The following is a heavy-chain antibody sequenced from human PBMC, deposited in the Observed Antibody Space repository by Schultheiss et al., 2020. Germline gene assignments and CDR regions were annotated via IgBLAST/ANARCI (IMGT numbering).Heavy chain of an antibody. CDR1: GDSISSGGYY. J-gene: IGHJ3*01. D-gene: IGHD3-22*01. Sequence: SETLSLTCTVSGDSISSGGYYWNWIRQPAGKGLEWIGSIYTSGSTNYNPSLKSRVTTSLDTSKNQFSLKLSSVTAADTAVYYCVRAEKYFDKSGYAHDAFDVWGQGTMVTVSS. CDR3: VRAEKYFDKSGYAHDAFDV. V-gene: IGHV4-61*02. CDR2: IYTSGST.